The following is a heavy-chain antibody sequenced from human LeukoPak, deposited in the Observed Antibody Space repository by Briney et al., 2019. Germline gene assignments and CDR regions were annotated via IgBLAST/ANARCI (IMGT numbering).Heavy chain of an antibody. CDR3: AREGRCSSTSCYKLYYYYYYMDV. D-gene: IGHD2-2*02. CDR2: IYYSGST. Sequence: SETLSLTCTVSGGSISSYYWSWIRHPPGKGLEWIGYIYYSGSTNYNPSLKSRVTMSVDTSKNQFSLKLSSVTAADTAVYYCAREGRCSSTSCYKLYYYYYYMDVWGKGTTVTVSS. V-gene: IGHV4-59*12. J-gene: IGHJ6*03. CDR1: GGSISSYY.